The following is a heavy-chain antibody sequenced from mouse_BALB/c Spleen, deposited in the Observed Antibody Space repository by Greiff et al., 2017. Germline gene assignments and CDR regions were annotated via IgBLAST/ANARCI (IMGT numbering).Heavy chain of an antibody. J-gene: IGHJ3*01. V-gene: IGHV1-7*01. CDR2: INPSTGYT. Sequence: VKLMESGAELAKPGASVKMSCKASGYTFTSYWMHWVKQRPGQGLEWIGYINPSTGYTEYNQKFKDKATLTADKSSSTAYMQLSSLTSEDSAVYYCARIYYDPFAYWGQGTLVTVSA. CDR1: GYTFTSYW. CDR3: ARIYYDPFAY. D-gene: IGHD2-4*01.